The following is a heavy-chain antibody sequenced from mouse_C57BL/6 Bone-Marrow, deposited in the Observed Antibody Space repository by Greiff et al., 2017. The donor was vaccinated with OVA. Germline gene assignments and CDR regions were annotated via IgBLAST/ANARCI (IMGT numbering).Heavy chain of an antibody. CDR3: ARRQLRVPWFAY. CDR1: GYTFTDYN. D-gene: IGHD3-2*02. CDR2: INPNNGGT. J-gene: IGHJ3*01. V-gene: IGHV1-18*01. Sequence: EVKLQESGPELVKPGASVKIPCKASGYTFTDYNMDWVQQSHGKSLEWIGDINPNNGGTIYNQKFKGKATLTVDKSSSTAYMELRSLTSEDTEVYYGARRQLRVPWFAYWGQGTLVTVSA.